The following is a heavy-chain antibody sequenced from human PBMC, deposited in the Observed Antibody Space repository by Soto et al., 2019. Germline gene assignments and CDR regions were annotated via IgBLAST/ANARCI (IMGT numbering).Heavy chain of an antibody. V-gene: IGHV4-59*01. D-gene: IGHD6-19*01. Sequence: PSETLSLTCTFSDGSISSYFWSLIRQPPGKGLEWIGYSYHSGSTNYNPSLKSRVTISVDTSKNQFSLKLSSVTAADTAVYYCARERSSGWCDYWGQGTLVTVSS. J-gene: IGHJ4*02. CDR3: ARERSSGWCDY. CDR2: SYHSGST. CDR1: DGSISSYF.